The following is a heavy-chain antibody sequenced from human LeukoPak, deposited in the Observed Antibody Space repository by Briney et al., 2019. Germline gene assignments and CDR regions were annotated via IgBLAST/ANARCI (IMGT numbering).Heavy chain of an antibody. CDR2: IFNTGNT. V-gene: IGHV4-59*11. CDR1: GGSINSHY. D-gene: IGHD3-10*01. J-gene: IGHJ4*02. CDR3: ASRSADTTWYGVFDY. Sequence: PSETLSLTCSVSGGSINSHYWSWIQQPPGKRLEWIGYIFNTGNTNYNPSLASRVTMSVDTSRAQFFLRLSPVTAADTAIYYCASRSADTTWYGVFDYWSQGTLVTVSS.